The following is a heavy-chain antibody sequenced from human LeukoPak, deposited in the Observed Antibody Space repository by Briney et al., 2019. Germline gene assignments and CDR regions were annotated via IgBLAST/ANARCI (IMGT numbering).Heavy chain of an antibody. CDR2: INHSGST. J-gene: IGHJ6*04. CDR1: GGSFSGYY. D-gene: IGHD3-10*01. Sequence: SETLSLTCAVYGGSFSGYYWSWIRQPPGKGLEWIGEINHSGSTNYNPSLKSRVTISVDTSKNQFSLKLSSVTAADTAVYYCGCAGRVRRVITPSEPPYYYGMDVWGKGTTVTVSS. V-gene: IGHV4-34*01. CDR3: GCAGRVRRVITPSEPPYYYGMDV.